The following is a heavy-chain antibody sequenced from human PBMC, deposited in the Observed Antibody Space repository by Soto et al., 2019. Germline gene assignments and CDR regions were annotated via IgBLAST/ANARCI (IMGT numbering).Heavy chain of an antibody. D-gene: IGHD2-15*01. V-gene: IGHV3-33*01. Sequence: QVQLVESGGGVVQPGRSLRLSCAASGFTFSSYGMHWVRQAPGKGLEWVAVIWYDGSNKYYADSVKGRFTISRDNSKNTLYLQMNSLRAEDTAVYYCARDSGGDYFDYWGQGTLVTVSS. CDR2: IWYDGSNK. CDR3: ARDSGGDYFDY. CDR1: GFTFSSYG. J-gene: IGHJ4*02.